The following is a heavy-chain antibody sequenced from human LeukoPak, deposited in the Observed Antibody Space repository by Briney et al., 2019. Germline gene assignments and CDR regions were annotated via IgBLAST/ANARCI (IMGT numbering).Heavy chain of an antibody. CDR1: GFTFSSYA. D-gene: IGHD1-26*01. Sequence: PGGSLRLSCAASGFTFSSYAMHWVRQAPGKGLEWVEVISYDGSNKYYADSVKGRFTISRDNSKNTLYLQMNSLRAEDTAVYYCARVGSGSYYGLDYWGQGTLVTVSS. CDR3: ARVGSGSYYGLDY. V-gene: IGHV3-30-3*01. J-gene: IGHJ4*02. CDR2: ISYDGSNK.